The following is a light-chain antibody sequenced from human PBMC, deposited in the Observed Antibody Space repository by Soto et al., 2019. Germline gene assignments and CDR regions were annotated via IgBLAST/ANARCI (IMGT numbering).Light chain of an antibody. J-gene: IGKJ2*01. Sequence: EIVMTQSPATLSLSPGERAALSCRASQSINSELAWYQQKPGQPPMLLIYGASTRATGLPARFTGSESGSEFTLNISRLQSEDFAVYFCQQGHNWPLAFGQGHMLEI. CDR1: QSINSE. CDR3: QQGHNWPLA. V-gene: IGKV3-15*01. CDR2: GAS.